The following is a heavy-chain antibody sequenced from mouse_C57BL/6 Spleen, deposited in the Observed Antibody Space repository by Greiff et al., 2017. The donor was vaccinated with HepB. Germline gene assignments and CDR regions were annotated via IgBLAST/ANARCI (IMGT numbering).Heavy chain of an antibody. CDR1: GYAFSSSW. CDR2: IYPGDGDT. Sequence: QVQLQQSGPELVKPGASVKISCKASGYAFSSSWMNWVKQRPGKGLEWIGRIYPGDGDTNYNGKFKGKATLTADKSSSTAYMQLSSLTSEDSAVYFCARGVYYSNYCYAMDYWGQGTSVTVSS. CDR3: ARGVYYSNYCYAMDY. J-gene: IGHJ4*01. V-gene: IGHV1-82*01. D-gene: IGHD2-5*01.